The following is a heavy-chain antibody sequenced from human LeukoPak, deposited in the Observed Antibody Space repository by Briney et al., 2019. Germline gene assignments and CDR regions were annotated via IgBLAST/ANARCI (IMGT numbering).Heavy chain of an antibody. CDR3: ARGINWADY. D-gene: IGHD7-27*01. V-gene: IGHV3-20*04. J-gene: IGHJ4*02. Sequence: GGSLRLSCAASGFTFDDYGMTWVRQAPGKGLEWVSSINWNGDSTGYADSTKGRFTISRDNAKNSLYLQMNSLRAEDTALYYCARGINWADYWGQGILVTVSS. CDR1: GFTFDDYG. CDR2: INWNGDST.